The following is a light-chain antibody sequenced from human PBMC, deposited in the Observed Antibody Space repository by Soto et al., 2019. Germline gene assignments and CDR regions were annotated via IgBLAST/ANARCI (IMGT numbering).Light chain of an antibody. CDR1: QSVSSSY. CDR2: GAS. CDR3: QQYGSSHLT. Sequence: EIVLTQSPGTLSLSPGERATLSCRASQSVSSSYLAWYQQKPGQAPRLLIYGASSRATGIPDRFSGSGSGKDFTLTISRLEPEDFAVYYCQQYGSSHLTFGQGTRLEIK. J-gene: IGKJ5*01. V-gene: IGKV3-20*01.